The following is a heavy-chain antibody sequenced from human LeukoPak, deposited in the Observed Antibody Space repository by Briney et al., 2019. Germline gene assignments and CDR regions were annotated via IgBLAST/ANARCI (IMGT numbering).Heavy chain of an antibody. CDR2: IYYSGST. D-gene: IGHD3-22*01. Sequence: PSETLSLTCTVSGGSISSYYWSWIRQPPGKGLEWIGYIYYSGSTNYNPSLKSRVTISVDTSKNQFSLKLSSVTAAHTAVYYCARDPGDYYDSSGYFDYWGQGTLVTVSS. J-gene: IGHJ4*02. CDR3: ARDPGDYYDSSGYFDY. CDR1: GGSISSYY. V-gene: IGHV4-59*01.